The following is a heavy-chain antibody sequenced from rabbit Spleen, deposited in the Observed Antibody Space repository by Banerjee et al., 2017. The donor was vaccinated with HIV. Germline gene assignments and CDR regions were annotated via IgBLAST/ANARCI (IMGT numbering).Heavy chain of an antibody. D-gene: IGHD7-1*01. Sequence: QTLEESGGDLVKPGASLTLTCTASGFDLSNYYYIYWVRQAPGKGLEWIGCIYTGGSGGIYYASWARGRLTISKTSSTTVTLQMTSLTAADTATYFCERSSNAGYAGYGYGSNLWGPGTLVTVS. CDR3: ERSSNAGYAGYGYGSNL. CDR2: IYTGGSGGI. J-gene: IGHJ4*01. V-gene: IGHV1S40*01. CDR1: GFDLSNYYY.